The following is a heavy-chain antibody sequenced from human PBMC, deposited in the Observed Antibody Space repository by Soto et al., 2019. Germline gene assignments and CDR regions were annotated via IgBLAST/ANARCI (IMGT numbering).Heavy chain of an antibody. CDR3: ARGVTGGTYDS. Sequence: QVPLEQSGAEVKKPESSVRVSCKASGGTFRSDAFTWVRQAPGQGLEWVGGIIPIFGKATYAQKFQDRVKFTADESTNTTYMELSSLRSEDTATYYCARGVTGGTYDSWGPGTLVTVSA. CDR2: IIPIFGKA. V-gene: IGHV1-69*01. J-gene: IGHJ5*01. CDR1: GGTFRSDA. D-gene: IGHD1-26*01.